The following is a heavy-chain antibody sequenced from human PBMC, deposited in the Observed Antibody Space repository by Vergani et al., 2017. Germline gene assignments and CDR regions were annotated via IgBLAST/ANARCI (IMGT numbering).Heavy chain of an antibody. Sequence: EAQLEESGGGLVLPGRSLRLSCVASGFTSAGYAMHWVRQAPGKGLEWVSGISWNSNSIGYADSVKGRFTISRDNAKNSLYLQMNSLRAEDTALYYCAKDLGTSSVSCGFDPWGQGTLVTVSS. CDR2: ISWNSNSI. CDR1: GFTSAGYA. J-gene: IGHJ5*02. V-gene: IGHV3-9*02. CDR3: AKDLGTSSVSCGFDP. D-gene: IGHD6-6*01.